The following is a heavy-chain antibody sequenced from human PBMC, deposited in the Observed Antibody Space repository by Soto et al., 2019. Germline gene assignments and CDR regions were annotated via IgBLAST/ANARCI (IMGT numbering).Heavy chain of an antibody. CDR2: ISGSGVTT. CDR1: GFTFANYG. J-gene: IGHJ4*02. CDR3: AKDRGLELFLPNFDY. D-gene: IGHD1-7*01. V-gene: IGHV3-23*01. Sequence: HPGGSLRLSCGTSGFTFANYGMGWVRQAPGKGLYWVSGISGSGVTTYYADSVKGRFTISRDTPKSTLYLQMNSLRAEDTAVYYCAKDRGLELFLPNFDYWGQGTLVTVSS.